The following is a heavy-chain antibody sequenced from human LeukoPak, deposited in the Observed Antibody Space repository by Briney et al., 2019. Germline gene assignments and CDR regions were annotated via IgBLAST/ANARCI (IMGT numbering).Heavy chain of an antibody. J-gene: IGHJ4*02. D-gene: IGHD2-21*02. V-gene: IGHV4-34*01. Sequence: PETLSLTCAVYGGSFSPYYWSWIRQPPGKGLEWIGEINHSGSTNYNPSLKSRVTISVDTSKNQFSLRLSSVTAADTAVYYCARGGFYCGGDCYVDYWGQGTLVTVSS. CDR1: GGSFSPYY. CDR2: INHSGST. CDR3: ARGGFYCGGDCYVDY.